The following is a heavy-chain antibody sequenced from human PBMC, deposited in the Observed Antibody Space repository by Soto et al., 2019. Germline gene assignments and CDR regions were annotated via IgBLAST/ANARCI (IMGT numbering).Heavy chain of an antibody. J-gene: IGHJ4*02. CDR1: GGTFGSYA. V-gene: IGHV1-69*01. CDR2: IIPVSGAA. D-gene: IGHD2-2*01. Sequence: QVPLVQSGAEVKKPGSSVKVSCKASGGTFGSYAFSWVRQAPGQGLEWMGGIIPVSGAAHYAQKFQGRVTITADESTSTAYMELSSLSSQATAVYYCATALGCRSTSCTLDYWGQGTRVIVSS. CDR3: ATALGCRSTSCTLDY.